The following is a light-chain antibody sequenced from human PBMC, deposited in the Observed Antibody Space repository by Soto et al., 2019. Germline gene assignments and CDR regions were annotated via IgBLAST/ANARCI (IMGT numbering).Light chain of an antibody. Sequence: EIVLTQSPGTLSLSPGERATLSCRASQSVSSSYLAWYQQKPGQAPRLLVYGASTRATGIPDRFSGSGSGSDFPLTISRLEPGDFAVYYCQQYGTSPRTFGQGTKVEIK. CDR3: QQYGTSPRT. J-gene: IGKJ1*01. CDR1: QSVSSSY. V-gene: IGKV3-20*01. CDR2: GAS.